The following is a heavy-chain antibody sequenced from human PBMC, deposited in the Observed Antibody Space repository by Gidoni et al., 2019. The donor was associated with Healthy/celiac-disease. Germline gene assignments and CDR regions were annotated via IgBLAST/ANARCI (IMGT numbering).Heavy chain of an antibody. Sequence: QVQLVQSGAEVKKPGSSVKVSCKASGGTFSSYAISWVRQAPGQGLEWMGGIIPSFGTANYAKKVQGRVTITADKSTSTAYMELSSLRAEDTAVYYCAREDRVGARTFDYWGQGTLVTVSS. D-gene: IGHD1-26*01. V-gene: IGHV1-69*06. CDR1: GGTFSSYA. CDR2: IIPSFGTA. CDR3: AREDRVGARTFDY. J-gene: IGHJ4*02.